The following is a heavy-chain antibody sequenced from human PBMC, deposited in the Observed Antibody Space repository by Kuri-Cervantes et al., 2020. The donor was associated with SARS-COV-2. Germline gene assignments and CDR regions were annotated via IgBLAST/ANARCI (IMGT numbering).Heavy chain of an antibody. CDR3: ARGDAFDI. J-gene: IGHJ3*02. CDR2: IWYDGSNK. CDR1: GFMFTTYA. V-gene: IGHV3-33*01. Sequence: GESLKISCEGSGFMFTTYAMHWVRQAPGKGLEWVAVIWYDGSNKSYADSVKGRFTISRDNSKNTLYLQMNSLRGEDTAVYYCARGDAFDIWGQGTMVTVSS.